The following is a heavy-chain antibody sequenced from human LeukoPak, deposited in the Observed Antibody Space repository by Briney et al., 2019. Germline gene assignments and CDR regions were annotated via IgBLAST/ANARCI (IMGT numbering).Heavy chain of an antibody. D-gene: IGHD3-10*01. V-gene: IGHV3-53*01. Sequence: GGSLRLSCAASGFAVSSNYMSWFRQAPGKGLEWVSLIYSGGSTDYADSVKGRFTISRDNSKNTLYLQMNSLRAEDTAVYYCASVLWFGGIFFDYWGQGTLVTVSS. CDR2: IYSGGST. CDR1: GFAVSSNY. CDR3: ASVLWFGGIFFDY. J-gene: IGHJ4*02.